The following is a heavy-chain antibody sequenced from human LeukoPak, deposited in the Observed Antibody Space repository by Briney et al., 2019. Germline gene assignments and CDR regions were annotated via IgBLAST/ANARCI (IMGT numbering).Heavy chain of an antibody. CDR1: GFTFSSYA. J-gene: IGHJ4*02. V-gene: IGHV3-23*01. CDR2: ISGSGGST. Sequence: GGSLRLSCAASGFTFSSYAMSWVRQAPGKGLEWVSAISGSGGSTYYADSVKGRFTISRDNSKNTLYLQMNSLRAEDTAVYYCAARTTMVRGVILNYWGQGTLVTVSS. D-gene: IGHD3-10*01. CDR3: AARTTMVRGVILNY.